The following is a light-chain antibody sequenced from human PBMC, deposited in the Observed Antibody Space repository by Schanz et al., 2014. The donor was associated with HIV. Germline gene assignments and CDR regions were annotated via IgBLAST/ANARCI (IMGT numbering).Light chain of an antibody. V-gene: IGLV2-14*03. CDR2: DVS. J-gene: IGLJ3*02. CDR1: SSDVGGYKY. Sequence: QSALTQPPSASGSPGQSVTISCTGTSSDVGGYKYVSWYQQHPGKAPKLMIYDVSNRPSGVSNRFSGSKSGNTASLTISGLQSEDEANYYCSSYTSSSRVFGGGTKLTVL. CDR3: SSYTSSSRV.